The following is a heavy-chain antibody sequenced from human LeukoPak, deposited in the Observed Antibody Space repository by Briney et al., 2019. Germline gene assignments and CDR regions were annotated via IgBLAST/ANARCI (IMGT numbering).Heavy chain of an antibody. D-gene: IGHD2-2*01. CDR1: GASISSYY. Sequence: PSETLSLTCTVSGASISSYYWSWIRQSPGKGLEWIGYIYYSGSTNYNPSLKSRVTISVDTSKNQFSLKLSSVTAADTAVYYCAKGYCRGNSCYDDRGAFDYWGQGTLVTVSS. V-gene: IGHV4-59*08. CDR2: IYYSGST. J-gene: IGHJ4*02. CDR3: AKGYCRGNSCYDDRGAFDY.